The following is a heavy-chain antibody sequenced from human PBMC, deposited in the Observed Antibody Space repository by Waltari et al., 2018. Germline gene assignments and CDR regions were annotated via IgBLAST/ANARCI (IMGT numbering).Heavy chain of an antibody. V-gene: IGHV3-74*01. CDR1: GFTFTRSL. J-gene: IGHJ4*02. CDR2: INSDGSST. CDR3: TRALWLGELYDY. Sequence: EVQLDESGGGLVQPGGSLRLSCSASGFTFTRSLMNWVRQAPGKGLVWVERINSDGSSTTDADSVKGRFTISRDNAKNTVYLQMNSLRVEDTAVYYCTRALWLGELYDYWGQGTLVTVSS. D-gene: IGHD3-10*01.